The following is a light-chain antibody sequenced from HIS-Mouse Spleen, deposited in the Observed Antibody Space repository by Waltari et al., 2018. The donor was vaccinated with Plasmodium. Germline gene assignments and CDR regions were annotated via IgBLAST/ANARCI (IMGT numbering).Light chain of an antibody. CDR1: KLGDKY. Sequence: SYELTQPPSVSVSPGQTASITCSGDKLGDKYACWYQQKPGQSPVLVIYQDTKRPSGLPERFAGSNSGNKATLTISGTQAMDEADFYCQAWDSSTVVFGGGTKLTVL. CDR2: QDT. J-gene: IGLJ2*01. V-gene: IGLV3-1*01. CDR3: QAWDSSTVV.